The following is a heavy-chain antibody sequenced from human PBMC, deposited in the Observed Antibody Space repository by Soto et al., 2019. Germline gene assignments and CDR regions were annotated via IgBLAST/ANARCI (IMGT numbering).Heavy chain of an antibody. Sequence: SETLSLTCTVSGASVSTVNWSWIRQPPGKGLEWVGYVFYGGGTTYNPSLKSRVTISLGTSRNEFSLRLTSVTAADTAVYFCARGAGSDSFDLWGRGTMVTVSS. CDR1: GASVSTVN. V-gene: IGHV4-59*02. J-gene: IGHJ3*01. CDR2: VFYGGGT. CDR3: ARGAGSDSFDL. D-gene: IGHD1-1*01.